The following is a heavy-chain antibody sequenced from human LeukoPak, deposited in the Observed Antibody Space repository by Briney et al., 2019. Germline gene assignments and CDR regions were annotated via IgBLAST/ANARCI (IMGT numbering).Heavy chain of an antibody. CDR3: AKDLYMVRGGPTKYYYYGMDV. Sequence: GGSLGLSCAASGFTFSSYSMHWVRQAPGKGLEWVAVISYDGSNKYYADSVKGRFTISRDNSKNTLYLQMNSLRAEDTAVYYCAKDLYMVRGGPTKYYYYGMDVWGQGTTVTVSS. V-gene: IGHV3-30*18. J-gene: IGHJ6*02. D-gene: IGHD3-10*01. CDR1: GFTFSSYS. CDR2: ISYDGSNK.